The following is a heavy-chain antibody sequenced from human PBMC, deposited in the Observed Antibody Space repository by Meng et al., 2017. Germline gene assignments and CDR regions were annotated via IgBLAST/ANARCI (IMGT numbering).Heavy chain of an antibody. J-gene: IGHJ6*02. CDR2: IWYDGSNK. Sequence: GESLKISCAASGFSFSSYGMHWVRQAPGKGLEWVAVIWYDGSNKYYADSVKGRFTISRDNAKNTLYLQMNSLRAEDTAVYYCARDDYDILTALVPYYYYYGMDVWGQGTTVTVSS. CDR1: GFSFSSYG. D-gene: IGHD3-9*01. V-gene: IGHV3-33*08. CDR3: ARDDYDILTALVPYYYYYGMDV.